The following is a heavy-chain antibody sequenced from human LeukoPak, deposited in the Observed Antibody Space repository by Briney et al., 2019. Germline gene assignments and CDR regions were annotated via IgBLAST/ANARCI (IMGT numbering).Heavy chain of an antibody. CDR2: IYYSGST. V-gene: IGHV4-59*01. Sequence: PSETLSLTCSVSGGSMNSYYWSWIRQPPGKRLEWIGYIYYSGSTNFNPSLKGRVTISVDTSKNQFSLKLSSVTAADTAVYYCARGGYTSGWYVFDYWGQGTLVTVSS. CDR1: GGSMNSYY. J-gene: IGHJ4*02. CDR3: ARGGYTSGWYVFDY. D-gene: IGHD6-19*01.